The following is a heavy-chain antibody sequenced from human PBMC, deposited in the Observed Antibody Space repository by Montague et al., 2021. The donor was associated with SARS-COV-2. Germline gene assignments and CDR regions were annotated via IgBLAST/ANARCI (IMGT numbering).Heavy chain of an antibody. CDR2: IYYSGGT. CDR1: GGSISSSSYF. V-gene: IGHV4-39*01. J-gene: IGHJ4*02. Sequence: SETLSLTCSVSGGSISSSSYFWGWIRQPPGKGLEWIGSIYYSGGTYSNSSLKSRVTISVDTSKNQFSLKLSSVTAADTAVYYCARHLNYRDYGRDDYWGQGTLVTVSS. D-gene: IGHD4-17*01. CDR3: ARHLNYRDYGRDDY.